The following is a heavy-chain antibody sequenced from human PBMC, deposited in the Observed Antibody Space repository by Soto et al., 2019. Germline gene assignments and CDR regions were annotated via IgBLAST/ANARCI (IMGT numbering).Heavy chain of an antibody. CDR1: GFTVSSKY. V-gene: IGHV3-66*01. D-gene: IGHD2-15*01. CDR3: TRDAVHCSGGTCYGIPMDV. Sequence: EVQLVESGGGLVQPGGSLRLSCAVSGFTVSSKYMSWVRQAPGKGLEWGSLINGGGSISYADSVKGRFTIARDNSENTLYLQMSTLGVEDTAVYFCTRDAVHCSGGTCYGIPMDVLGKGTTVTVSS. CDR2: INGGGSI. J-gene: IGHJ6*03.